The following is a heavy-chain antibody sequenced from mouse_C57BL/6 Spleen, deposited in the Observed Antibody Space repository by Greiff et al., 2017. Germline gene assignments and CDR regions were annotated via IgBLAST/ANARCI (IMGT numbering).Heavy chain of an antibody. CDR2: IYPSDSET. V-gene: IGHV1-61*01. Sequence: QVQLQQPGAELVRPGSSVKLSCKASGYTFTSYWMDWVKQRPGQGLEWIGNIYPSDSETHYNQKFKDKATLTVDKSSSTAYMQLSSLTSEDSAVYYCARYPYAMDYWGQGTSVTVSS. J-gene: IGHJ4*01. CDR1: GYTFTSYW. CDR3: ARYPYAMDY.